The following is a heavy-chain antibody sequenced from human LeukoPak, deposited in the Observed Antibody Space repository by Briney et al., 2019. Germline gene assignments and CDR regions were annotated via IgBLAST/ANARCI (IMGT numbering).Heavy chain of an antibody. D-gene: IGHD5-24*01. Sequence: SETLSLTCTVSGGSISSSSYYWGWIRQPPGKGLEWIGNIYYTGSTYYNPSLKSRVTISVETSKNQFSLKLTSVTAADTAAYYCAREHDAEMATINDYWGQGTLVTVSS. CDR2: IYYTGST. CDR1: GGSISSSSYY. V-gene: IGHV4-39*02. J-gene: IGHJ4*02. CDR3: AREHDAEMATINDY.